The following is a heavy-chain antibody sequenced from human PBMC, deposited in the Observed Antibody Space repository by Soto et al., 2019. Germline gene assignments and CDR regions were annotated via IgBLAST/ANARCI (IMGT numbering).Heavy chain of an antibody. Sequence: LGESLKISCKGSGYSFTSYWIGWVRQMPGKGLEWMGIIYPGDSDTRYSPSFQGQVTISADKSISTAYLQWSSLKALDTAMYYCARLPYYYGSGSPSGYYWFDPWGQGTLVTVSS. CDR2: IYPGDSDT. CDR3: ARLPYYYGSGSPSGYYWFDP. D-gene: IGHD3-10*01. CDR1: GYSFTSYW. V-gene: IGHV5-51*01. J-gene: IGHJ5*02.